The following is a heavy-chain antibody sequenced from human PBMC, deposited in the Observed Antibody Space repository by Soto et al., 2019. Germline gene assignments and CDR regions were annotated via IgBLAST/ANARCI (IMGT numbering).Heavy chain of an antibody. CDR2: ISGSGTTA. D-gene: IGHD3-10*01. CDR3: AKRGSVTFFAY. J-gene: IGHJ4*02. Sequence: GGSLRLSCAASGFIFSSYAMSWVRQAPGKGLEWVSAISGSGTTAYYADSVKGRFTFSRDNSKKTMYLQMNSLRAEDTAVYYCAKRGSVTFFAYWGQGTLVTVPS. CDR1: GFIFSSYA. V-gene: IGHV3-23*01.